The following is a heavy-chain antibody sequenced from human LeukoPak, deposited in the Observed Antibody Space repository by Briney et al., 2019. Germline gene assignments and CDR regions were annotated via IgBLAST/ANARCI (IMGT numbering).Heavy chain of an antibody. V-gene: IGHV3-23*01. D-gene: IGHD5/OR15-5a*01. CDR3: ANGSTALFY. Sequence: GGSLRLSCAASGFTFSSYAMSWVRQAPGKGLECISGFSGSGGSTYYADSVKGRFTISRDNSKNTLYLQMNSLRAEDTAVYYCANGSTALFYWGQGTLVTVSS. CDR1: GFTFSSYA. CDR2: FSGSGGST. J-gene: IGHJ4*02.